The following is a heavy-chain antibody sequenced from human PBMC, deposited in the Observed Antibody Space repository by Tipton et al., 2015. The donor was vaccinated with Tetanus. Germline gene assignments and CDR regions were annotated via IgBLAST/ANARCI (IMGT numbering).Heavy chain of an antibody. CDR3: AAQKYTGSFFY. CDR1: GGSINSSTFY. Sequence: TLSLTCGVSGGSINSSTFYWAWIRQAPGKGLEWVGTVYYNGSTYYSPSLNSRITISVDSSKSQFSLKVKSVTAADTAVYYCAAQKYTGSFFYWGQGTLVTVTS. CDR2: VYYNGST. J-gene: IGHJ4*02. V-gene: IGHV4-39*01. D-gene: IGHD1-26*01.